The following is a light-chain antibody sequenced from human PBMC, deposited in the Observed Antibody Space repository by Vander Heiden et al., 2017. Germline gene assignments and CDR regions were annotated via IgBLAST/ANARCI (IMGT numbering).Light chain of an antibody. Sequence: HSVPIPCTGTSSAVGRYNYVSWYQQHPGKAPTLMIYEVSKRPSGVPDRFSCSKSGNTASLTVAGLQAEDEADYYCISYTGSNYYVFGTGTKVTVL. V-gene: IGLV2-8*01. CDR2: EVS. CDR3: ISYTGSNYYV. CDR1: SSAVGRYNY. J-gene: IGLJ1*01.